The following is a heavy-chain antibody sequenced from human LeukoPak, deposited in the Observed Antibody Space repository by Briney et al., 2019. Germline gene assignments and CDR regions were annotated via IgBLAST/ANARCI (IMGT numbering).Heavy chain of an antibody. V-gene: IGHV3-23*01. CDR1: GFTFSSYA. CDR2: ISGSGGST. J-gene: IGHJ6*02. Sequence: GGSLRLSCVASGFTFSSYAMSWVRQAPGKGLEWVSAISGSGGSTYCADSVKGRFTISRDNSKNTLYLQMNSLRAEDTAVYYCAKRVHYYYGMDVWGQGTTVTVSS. CDR3: AKRVHYYYGMDV.